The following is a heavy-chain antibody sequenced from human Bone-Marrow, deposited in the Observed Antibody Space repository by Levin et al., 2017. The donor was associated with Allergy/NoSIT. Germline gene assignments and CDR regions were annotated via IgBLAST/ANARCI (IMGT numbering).Heavy chain of an antibody. CDR2: IYSGGST. CDR3: ATNYGSGSYYNVFFDY. CDR1: GFTVSSNY. D-gene: IGHD3-10*01. Sequence: PGGSLRLSCAASGFTVSSNYMSWVRQAPGKGLEWVSVIYSGGSTYYADSVKGRFTISRDNSKNTLYLQMNSLRAEDTAVYYCATNYGSGSYYNVFFDYWGQGTLVTVSS. V-gene: IGHV3-53*01. J-gene: IGHJ4*02.